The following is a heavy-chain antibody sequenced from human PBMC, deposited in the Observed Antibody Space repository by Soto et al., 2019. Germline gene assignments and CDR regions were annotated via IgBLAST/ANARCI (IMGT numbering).Heavy chain of an antibody. CDR2: ISYDGSNK. J-gene: IGHJ3*02. V-gene: IGHV3-30*18. D-gene: IGHD1-1*01. Sequence: QVQLVESGGGVVQPGRSLRLSCAASGFTFSSYGMHWVRQAPGKGLEWMAVISYDGSNKYYADSVKGRFTISRDNSKNTLYLQMNSLRAEDTAVYYCAKSTGTSPLGAFDIWGQGTMVTVSS. CDR1: GFTFSSYG. CDR3: AKSTGTSPLGAFDI.